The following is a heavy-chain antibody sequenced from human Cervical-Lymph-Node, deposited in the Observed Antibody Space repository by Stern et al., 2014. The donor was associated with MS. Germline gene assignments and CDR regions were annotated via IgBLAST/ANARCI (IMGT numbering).Heavy chain of an antibody. Sequence: QVQLVQSGGGLVQPGGSLRLSCETSGFTFSDFYMHWIRQAPGKGLEWVSFISSTGTTMYYAESVKGRFTISRETAKHSIYLHMNSLRAKDTAVYYCARDPHRRDGYNFDYWGQGALVTVSS. J-gene: IGHJ4*02. CDR3: ARDPHRRDGYNFDY. CDR2: ISSTGTTM. V-gene: IGHV3-11*01. D-gene: IGHD5-24*01. CDR1: GFTFSDFY.